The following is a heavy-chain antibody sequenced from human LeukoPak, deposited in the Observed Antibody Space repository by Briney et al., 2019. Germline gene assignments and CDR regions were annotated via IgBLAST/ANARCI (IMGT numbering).Heavy chain of an antibody. Sequence: PGGSLRLSCAAPGFTFSTSWMNWVRQAPGKGLEWVGMIKGDGSQSYYVDSVRGRFTISRDNAKDALYLQMNSLRAEDTAVYYCARDASASSTGWYYFDHWGQGALVTVSS. V-gene: IGHV3-7*03. CDR1: GFTFSTSW. CDR2: IKGDGSQS. D-gene: IGHD6-19*01. CDR3: ARDASASSTGWYYFDH. J-gene: IGHJ4*02.